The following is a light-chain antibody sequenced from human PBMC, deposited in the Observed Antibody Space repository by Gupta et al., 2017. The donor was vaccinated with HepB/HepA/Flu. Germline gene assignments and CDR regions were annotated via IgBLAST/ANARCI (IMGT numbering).Light chain of an antibody. J-gene: IGLJ2*01. V-gene: IGLV4-69*01. CDR1: SGHSSYA. CDR2: LNSDGSH. CDR3: QNWGTGIPFVG. Sequence: QLVLTQSPSASASLGASVKLTCTLSSGHSSYAIAWHQQQPEKGPRYLMKLNSDGSHSKGDGIPDRFAGSSSGAERYLTISSLQSEDEADDYCQNWGTGIPFVGLGGGTKMTVL.